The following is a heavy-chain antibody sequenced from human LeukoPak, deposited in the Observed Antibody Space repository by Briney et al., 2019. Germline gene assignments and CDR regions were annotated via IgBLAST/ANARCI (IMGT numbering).Heavy chain of an antibody. V-gene: IGHV4-34*01. J-gene: IGHJ4*02. Sequence: SETLSLTCAVYGGSFSGYYWSWIRQPPGKGLEWIGEINHSGSTNYNPSLKSRVTISVDTSKNQFSLKLSSVTAADTAVYHCARARGWEDYWGQGTLVTVSS. CDR1: GGSFSGYY. D-gene: IGHD1-26*01. CDR2: INHSGST. CDR3: ARARGWEDY.